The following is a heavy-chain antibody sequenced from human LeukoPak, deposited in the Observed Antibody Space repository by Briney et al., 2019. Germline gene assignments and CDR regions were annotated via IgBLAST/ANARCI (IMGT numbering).Heavy chain of an antibody. CDR3: TKGGSYAPLDY. CDR1: GFTFSSYG. J-gene: IGHJ4*02. V-gene: IGHV3-30*18. D-gene: IGHD1-26*01. CDR2: ISYDGSNK. Sequence: GGSLRLSCAASGFTFSSYGMHWVRQAPGKGLEWVAVISYDGSNKYYADSVKGRFTISRDNSKNTLYLQMNSLRAEDTAIYYCTKGGSYAPLDYWGQGTLVTVSS.